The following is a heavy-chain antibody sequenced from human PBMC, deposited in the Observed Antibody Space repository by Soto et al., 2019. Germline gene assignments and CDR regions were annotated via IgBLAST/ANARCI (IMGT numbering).Heavy chain of an antibody. J-gene: IGHJ4*02. CDR3: TRGASSWNGIDF. CDR1: GFTFSNYW. D-gene: IGHD6-13*01. Sequence: EVQLVESGGGLVQPGGSLRLSCAASGFTFSNYWMHWVRQAPGKGLEWVSRINIDGSNRDYADSVKGRCTISRNDAQNTLYVQMHGLRVEDTAVYYCTRGASSWNGIDFWGQGTLVTVAS. V-gene: IGHV3-74*01. CDR2: INIDGSNR.